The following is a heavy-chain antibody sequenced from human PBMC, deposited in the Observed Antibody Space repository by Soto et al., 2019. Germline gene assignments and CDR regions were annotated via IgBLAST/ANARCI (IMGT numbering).Heavy chain of an antibody. CDR3: ARGANYSYYHGIDV. D-gene: IGHD1-26*01. CDR1: GGSVNDYY. CDR2: VYYIGST. Sequence: QVQLQESGPGLVKPSETLSLTCSVSGGSVNDYYWSWVRQPPGKGLEWIGFVYYIGSTNYNPSLKSRVTISVDTSKNQFSLKLRSVNAADTAVYYCARGANYSYYHGIDVWGQGTTVTVSS. J-gene: IGHJ6*02. V-gene: IGHV4-59*02.